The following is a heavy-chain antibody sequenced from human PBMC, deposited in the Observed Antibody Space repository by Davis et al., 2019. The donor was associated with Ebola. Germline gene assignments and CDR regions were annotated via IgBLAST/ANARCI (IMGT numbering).Heavy chain of an antibody. CDR1: GFTFSSYE. Sequence: GESLKISCAASGFTFSSYEMNWVRQAPGKGLEWVSYISSSGSTIYYADSVKGRFTISRDNSKNTAYLQMNSLKTEDTAVYYCSAWITMVQGVIGRNGMDVWGQGTTVTVSS. CDR3: SAWITMVQGVIGRNGMDV. D-gene: IGHD3-10*01. CDR2: ISSSGSTI. J-gene: IGHJ6*02. V-gene: IGHV3-48*03.